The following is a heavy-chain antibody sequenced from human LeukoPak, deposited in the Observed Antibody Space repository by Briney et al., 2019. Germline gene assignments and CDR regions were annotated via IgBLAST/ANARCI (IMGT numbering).Heavy chain of an antibody. V-gene: IGHV3-7*01. J-gene: IGHJ1*01. Sequence: GGSLRLSCAASGFTFSSYWMSWVRQAPGKGLEWVANIKQDGSEKYYVDSVKGRFTISRDNAKNLLYLQMDSLRAEDTAVYYCARHANYGSGSYEDSEYFQHWGQGTLVTVSS. CDR2: IKQDGSEK. CDR1: GFTFSSYW. D-gene: IGHD3-10*01. CDR3: ARHANYGSGSYEDSEYFQH.